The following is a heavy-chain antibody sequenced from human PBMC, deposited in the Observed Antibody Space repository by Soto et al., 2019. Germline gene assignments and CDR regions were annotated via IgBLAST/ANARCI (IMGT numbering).Heavy chain of an antibody. D-gene: IGHD3-3*01. CDR1: GFIFSSYE. Sequence: GGSLSLSCAASGFIFSSYEMNWVRQAPGKGLEWVSYISSSVSTIYYTDSVKGRFTISRDNAKNSLYLQMNSLRVEDTAVYYCARAYDFWSGSDYFDYWGQGTLVTVSS. V-gene: IGHV3-48*03. CDR3: ARAYDFWSGSDYFDY. J-gene: IGHJ4*02. CDR2: ISSSVSTI.